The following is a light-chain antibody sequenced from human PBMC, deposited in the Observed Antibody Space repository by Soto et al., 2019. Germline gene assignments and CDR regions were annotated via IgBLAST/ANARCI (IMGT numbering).Light chain of an antibody. CDR3: QDYGTSAPWT. CDR1: QNIRGNE. J-gene: IGKJ1*01. V-gene: IGKV3-20*01. Sequence: EVVLTQSPGTRSLSPGERASLSCRASQNIRGNELAWYQQKPGQAPRLLIYRGSSRATGIPDRFSGRGSGTDFTLTISRLEPEDFAVYYCQDYGTSAPWTFDQGTKVEIK. CDR2: RGS.